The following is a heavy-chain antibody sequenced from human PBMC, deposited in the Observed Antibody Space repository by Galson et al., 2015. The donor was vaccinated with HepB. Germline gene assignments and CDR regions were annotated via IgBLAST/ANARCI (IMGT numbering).Heavy chain of an antibody. CDR2: IYGNDGK. D-gene: IGHD1-1*01. V-gene: IGHV2-5*01. CDR3: VHRPVTTHNYFDP. J-gene: IGHJ5*02. Sequence: PALVKPTQTLTLTCTFSGISLTHSGVGVGWIRQPPGKALEWLALIYGNDGKFYSPSLRSRLTIAKDTPKNQVVLTMTNMDPVDTATYYCVHRPVTTHNYFDPWGQGALVTVSS. CDR1: GISLTHSGVG.